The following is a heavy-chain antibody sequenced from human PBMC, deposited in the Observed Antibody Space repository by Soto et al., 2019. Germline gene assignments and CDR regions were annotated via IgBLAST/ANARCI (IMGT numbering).Heavy chain of an antibody. V-gene: IGHV1-18*01. Sequence: QVQLVQSGAEVKKTGASVEVSCKASGYTFISYGISWVRQAPGQGLEWMGWISPYNGKTNYAQTFHGRATMTTDRSTITPYMELRSLRSDDTAVYYCARARFSTSWLGLLGTGAHGVEIDFWGQGTLVTVSS. CDR2: ISPYNGKT. J-gene: IGHJ4*02. D-gene: IGHD6-13*01. CDR1: GYTFISYG. CDR3: ARARFSTSWLGLLGTGAHGVEIDF.